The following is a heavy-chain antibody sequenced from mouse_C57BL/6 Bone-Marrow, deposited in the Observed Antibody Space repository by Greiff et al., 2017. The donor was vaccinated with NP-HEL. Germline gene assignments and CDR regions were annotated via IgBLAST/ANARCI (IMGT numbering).Heavy chain of an antibody. CDR1: GFTFSDAW. J-gene: IGHJ4*01. CDR3: TAYSNYPRDY. CDR2: IRNKANNHAT. V-gene: IGHV6-6*01. Sequence: EVKVEESGGGLVQPGGSMKLSCAASGFTFSDAWMDWVRQSPEKGLEWVAEIRNKANNHATYYAVSVKGRFTISRDESKSSVYLQMNSLRAEDTGIYYCTAYSNYPRDYWGQGTSVTVSS. D-gene: IGHD2-5*01.